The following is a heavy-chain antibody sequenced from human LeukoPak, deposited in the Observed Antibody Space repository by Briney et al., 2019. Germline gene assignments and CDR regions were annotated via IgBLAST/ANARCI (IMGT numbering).Heavy chain of an antibody. D-gene: IGHD3-10*01. CDR1: GFTFSNYA. CDR2: IKSKTDGGTT. V-gene: IGHV3-15*01. CDR3: TTAQLRITMVRGVTSYYYYGMDV. J-gene: IGHJ6*02. Sequence: GGSLRLSCAASGFTFSNYAMTWVRQAPGKGLEWVGRIKSKTDGGTTDYAAPVKGRFTISRDDSKNTLYLQMNSLKTEDTAVYYCTTAQLRITMVRGVTSYYYYGMDVWGQGTTVTVSS.